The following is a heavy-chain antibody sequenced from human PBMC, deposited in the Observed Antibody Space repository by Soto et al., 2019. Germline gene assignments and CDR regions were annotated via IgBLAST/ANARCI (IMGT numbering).Heavy chain of an antibody. CDR1: GFTFSSYW. Sequence: EVQLVESGGGLVQPGGSLRLSCAASGFTFSSYWMHWVRQAPGKGLVWVSRINSDGSSTSYADSVKGRFTISRDNAKNTLYLQMNSLRAEDTAVYYWARPYGSRVENWFDPWGQGTLVTVSS. J-gene: IGHJ5*02. CDR3: ARPYGSRVENWFDP. D-gene: IGHD3-10*01. V-gene: IGHV3-74*01. CDR2: INSDGSST.